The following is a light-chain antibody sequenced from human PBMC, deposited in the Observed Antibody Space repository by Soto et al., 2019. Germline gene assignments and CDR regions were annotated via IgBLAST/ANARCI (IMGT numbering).Light chain of an antibody. CDR1: QGISNY. CDR2: DAS. CDR3: QKYNSAPLT. J-gene: IGKJ4*01. V-gene: IGKV1-27*01. Sequence: DIQMTQSPSSLSASVGDKVTITCRASQGISNYLAWYQQKPGKVPKLLNYDASTLQSVVPSRFSGSGSGTDFTLTISSLQPEDVATYYCQKYNSAPLTFGGGNKVEIK.